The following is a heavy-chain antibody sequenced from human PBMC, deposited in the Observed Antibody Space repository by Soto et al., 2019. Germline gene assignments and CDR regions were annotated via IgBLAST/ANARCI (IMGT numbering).Heavy chain of an antibody. V-gene: IGHV4-59*01. CDR1: GRPISSYS. CDR3: ARDLWGYCGTACYPLDV. D-gene: IGHD2-21*02. Sequence: SDPLSPTFNLSGRPISSYSWSRIRQPPGKGLEWIGYMYNTGSTVYNPSFKGRVTISVDTSKNQFSLKLNSVTAADTAVYYCARDLWGYCGTACYPLDVWGQGTTVTVS. CDR2: MYNTGST. J-gene: IGHJ6*02.